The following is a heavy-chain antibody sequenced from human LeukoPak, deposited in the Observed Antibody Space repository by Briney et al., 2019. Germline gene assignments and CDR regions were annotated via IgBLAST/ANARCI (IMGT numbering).Heavy chain of an antibody. CDR1: GFTFSSYA. V-gene: IGHV3-30*04. Sequence: GGSLRLSCAASGFTFSSYAMHWVRQAPGEGLEWVAVISYDGSNKYYADSVKGRFTISRDNSKNTLYLQMNSLRAEDTAVYYCVSDSSGYCYRGYFDYWGQGTLVTVSS. CDR2: ISYDGSNK. J-gene: IGHJ4*02. CDR3: VSDSSGYCYRGYFDY. D-gene: IGHD3-22*01.